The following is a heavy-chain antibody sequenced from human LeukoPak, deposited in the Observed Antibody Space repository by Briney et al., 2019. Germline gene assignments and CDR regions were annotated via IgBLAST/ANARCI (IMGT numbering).Heavy chain of an antibody. CDR3: ARFPGIAVAGGDY. CDR2: ISWDGGST. Sequence: GGSLRLSCAASGFTFDDYTMHWVRQAPGKGLEWVSLISWDGGSTYYADSVKGRFTISRHNSKNTLYLQMNSLRAEDTAGYYCARFPGIAVAGGDYWGQGTLVTVSS. V-gene: IGHV3-43*01. D-gene: IGHD6-19*01. CDR1: GFTFDDYT. J-gene: IGHJ4*02.